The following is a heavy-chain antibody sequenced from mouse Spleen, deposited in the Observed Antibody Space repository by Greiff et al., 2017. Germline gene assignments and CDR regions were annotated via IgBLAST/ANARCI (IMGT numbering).Heavy chain of an antibody. Sequence: QVQLKESGPGLVQPSQSLSITCTVSGFSLTSYGVHWVRQSPGKGLEWLGVIWRGGSTDYNAAFMSRLSITKDNSKSQVFFKMNSLQADDTAIYYCAKNGYYVPYYAMDYWGQGTSVTVSS. J-gene: IGHJ4*01. D-gene: IGHD2-3*01. CDR3: AKNGYYVPYYAMDY. V-gene: IGHV2-5*01. CDR2: IWRGGST. CDR1: GFSLTSYG.